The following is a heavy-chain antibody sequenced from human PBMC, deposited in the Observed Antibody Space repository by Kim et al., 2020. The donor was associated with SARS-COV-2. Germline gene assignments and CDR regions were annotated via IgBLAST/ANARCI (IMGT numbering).Heavy chain of an antibody. Sequence: SVEGRLTIPRENSKNTLYLQKNSLRAEDTAVYYCAKGYCRGGSCLSPFDYWGQGTLVTVSS. V-gene: IGHV3-23*01. D-gene: IGHD2-15*01. CDR3: AKGYCRGGSCLSPFDY. J-gene: IGHJ4*02.